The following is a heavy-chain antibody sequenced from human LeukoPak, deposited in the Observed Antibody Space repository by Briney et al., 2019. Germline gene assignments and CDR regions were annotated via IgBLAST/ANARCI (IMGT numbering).Heavy chain of an antibody. CDR1: GFTFSSYW. CDR2: IKQDGSEK. V-gene: IGHV3-7*03. CDR3: ARVGSPCSSISCSFYYYYYGMDV. Sequence: GGSLRLSCAASGFTFSSYWMSWVRQAPGKGLEWVANIKQDGSEKYYVDSVKGRFTISRDNAKNSLYLQMNSLRAEDTAVYYCARVGSPCSSISCSFYYYYYGMDVWGQGTTVTVSS. D-gene: IGHD2-2*01. J-gene: IGHJ6*02.